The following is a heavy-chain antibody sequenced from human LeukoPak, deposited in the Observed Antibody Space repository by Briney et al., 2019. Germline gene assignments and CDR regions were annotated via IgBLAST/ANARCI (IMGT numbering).Heavy chain of an antibody. CDR1: GITFSSYS. CDR2: ISYSSTYI. V-gene: IGHV3-21*01. Sequence: GGSLRPSCPASGITFSSYSMNWVRQAPGKGLEWVSSISYSSTYIYYADSVKGRFTISRDNAKNSLYLQMNSLRAEDTAVYYCASTPSVGDYYPWYFDFWGRGTLVTVSS. D-gene: IGHD1-26*01. J-gene: IGHJ2*01. CDR3: ASTPSVGDYYPWYFDF.